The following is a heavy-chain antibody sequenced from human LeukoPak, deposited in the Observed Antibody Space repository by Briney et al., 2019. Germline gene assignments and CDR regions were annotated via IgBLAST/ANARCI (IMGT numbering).Heavy chain of an antibody. CDR3: AKDSSTWGNLAGHFDS. Sequence: ASVKVSCKASGYTFTNYGISWVRQAPGQGLEWMGWISAYNGYTDYAQKLQFRVTMTTDTSTSTAYMELRSLRSDDTAVYYCAKDSSTWGNLAGHFDSWGQGTLVTVSS. V-gene: IGHV1-18*01. CDR2: ISAYNGYT. CDR1: GYTFTNYG. D-gene: IGHD6-13*01. J-gene: IGHJ4*02.